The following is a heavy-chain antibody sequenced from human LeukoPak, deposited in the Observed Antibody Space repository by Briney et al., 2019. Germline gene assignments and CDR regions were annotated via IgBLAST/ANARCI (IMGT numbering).Heavy chain of an antibody. CDR1: GFTFNDYG. J-gene: IGHJ4*02. CDR2: INWNGGST. V-gene: IGHV3-20*04. CDR3: VRSSGYYYFDY. D-gene: IGHD3-22*01. Sequence: GGSLRLSCAASGFTFNDYGMSWVRQAPGKGLEWVSGINWNGGSTGYADSVKGRFTISRDNAKNSLYLQMNSLRAEDTAVYYCVRSSGYYYFDYWGQGTLVTVSS.